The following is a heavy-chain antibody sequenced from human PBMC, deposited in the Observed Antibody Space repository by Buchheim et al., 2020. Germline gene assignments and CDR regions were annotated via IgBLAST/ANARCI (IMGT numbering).Heavy chain of an antibody. V-gene: IGHV3-30*18. D-gene: IGHD3-22*01. CDR2: ISYDGSNK. J-gene: IGHJ5*02. Sequence: QVQLVESGGGVVQPGRSLRLSCAASGFTFSSYGMHWVRQAPGKGLEWVAVISYDGSNKYYADSVKGRFTISRDNSKNTLYLQMNSLRAEDTAVYYCAKDFGDSSGYGNWFDPWGQGTL. CDR3: AKDFGDSSGYGNWFDP. CDR1: GFTFSSYG.